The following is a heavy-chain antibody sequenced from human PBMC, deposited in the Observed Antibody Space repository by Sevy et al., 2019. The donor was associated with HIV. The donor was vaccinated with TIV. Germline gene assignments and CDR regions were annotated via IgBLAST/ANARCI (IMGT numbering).Heavy chain of an antibody. Sequence: ASVKVSCKASGGTFSTYAISWVRQAPGQGLEWMGGIIPIFGTANYAQKFQGRVTITADESTSTAYMELSSLRSEDTAVYYCARVPYYFDSSGYPLDYWRQGTLVTVSS. V-gene: IGHV1-69*13. CDR3: ARVPYYFDSSGYPLDY. D-gene: IGHD3-22*01. J-gene: IGHJ4*02. CDR2: IIPIFGTA. CDR1: GGTFSTYA.